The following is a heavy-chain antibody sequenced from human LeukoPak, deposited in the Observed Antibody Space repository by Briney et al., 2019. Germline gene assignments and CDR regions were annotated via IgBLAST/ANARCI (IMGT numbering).Heavy chain of an antibody. Sequence: SETLSLTCTVSGGSISSNRYYWGWIRQPPGKGLEWIGRIYYSGTTYYNPSLKSRVTISVDTSKNQFSLKLSSVTAADTAVYYSARVIEQQLSIFYFDYGGQGTLVTVSS. CDR2: IYYSGTT. CDR3: ARVIEQQLSIFYFDY. D-gene: IGHD6-13*01. J-gene: IGHJ4*02. CDR1: GGSISSNRYY. V-gene: IGHV4-39*01.